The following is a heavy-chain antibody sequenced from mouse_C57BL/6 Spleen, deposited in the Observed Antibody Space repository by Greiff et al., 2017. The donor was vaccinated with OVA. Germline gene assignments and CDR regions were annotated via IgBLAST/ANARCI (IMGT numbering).Heavy chain of an antibody. CDR3: ARSDGNYPFDY. Sequence: VQGVESGAELVRPGTSVKVSCKASGYAFTNYLIEWVKQRPGQGLEWIGVINPGSGGTNYNEKFKGKATLTADKSSSTAYMQLSSLTSEDSAVYFCARSDGNYPFDYWGQGTTLTVSS. CDR1: GYAFTNYL. D-gene: IGHD2-1*01. V-gene: IGHV1-54*01. CDR2: INPGSGGT. J-gene: IGHJ2*01.